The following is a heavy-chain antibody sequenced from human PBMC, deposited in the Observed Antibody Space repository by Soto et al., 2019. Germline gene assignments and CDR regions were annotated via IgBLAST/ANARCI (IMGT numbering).Heavy chain of an antibody. CDR1: GSSVSSGSYS. Sequence: SETLSLTCAFSGSSVSSGSYSWSWIRQPPGKGLEWIGFYFQGGDAYYNPSLESRVTISVDRSKNQFSLKLRSVTAADTAVYYCARLDYQSSGSYAFDIWGQGTLVTVSS. J-gene: IGHJ3*02. V-gene: IGHV4-30-2*01. CDR2: YFQGGDA. D-gene: IGHD3-22*01. CDR3: ARLDYQSSGSYAFDI.